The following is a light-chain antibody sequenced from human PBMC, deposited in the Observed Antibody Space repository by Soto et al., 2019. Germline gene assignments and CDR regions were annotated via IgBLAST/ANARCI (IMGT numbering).Light chain of an antibody. Sequence: QPVLTQPPSVSGSPGQSVTISCTGTSSDVGTYNRVSWYQQPPGTAPKLMIYEVSNRPSGVPDRFSGSKSGNTASLTISGLQAEDEADYYCSSYTGSGALLFGGGTKLTVL. CDR2: EVS. CDR3: SSYTGSGALL. CDR1: SSDVGTYNR. V-gene: IGLV2-18*02. J-gene: IGLJ3*02.